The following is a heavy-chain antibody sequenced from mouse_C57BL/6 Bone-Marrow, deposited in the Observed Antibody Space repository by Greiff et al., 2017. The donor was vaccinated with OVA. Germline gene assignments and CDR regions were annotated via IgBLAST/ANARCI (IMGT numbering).Heavy chain of an antibody. J-gene: IGHJ2*01. CDR1: GFTFSSYA. CDR3: AREGGYEEENYIDY. CDR2: ISAGGSYT. V-gene: IGHV5-4*03. Sequence: DVKLVESGGGLVKPGGSLKLSCAASGFTFSSYAMSWVRQTPEKRLEWVATISAGGSYTYYPDNVKGRVTIPRDNASNNPYLQLSHLKSENTAMYYCAREGGYEEENYIDYWGQGTTLTVSS. D-gene: IGHD2-2*01.